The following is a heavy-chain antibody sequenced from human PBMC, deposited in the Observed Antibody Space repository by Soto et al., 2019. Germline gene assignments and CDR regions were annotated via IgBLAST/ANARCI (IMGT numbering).Heavy chain of an antibody. CDR2: FDPEDGET. CDR3: ATLRTTVTTWGIAGYYGMDV. V-gene: IGHV1-24*01. Sequence: GASVKVSCKVSGYTLTELSMHWVREAPGKGLELMGGFDPEDGETIYAQKFQGRVTMTEDTSTDTAYMELSSLRSEDTAVYYCATLRTTVTTWGIAGYYGMDVWGQGTTVTVYS. CDR1: GYTLTELS. J-gene: IGHJ6*02. D-gene: IGHD4-17*01.